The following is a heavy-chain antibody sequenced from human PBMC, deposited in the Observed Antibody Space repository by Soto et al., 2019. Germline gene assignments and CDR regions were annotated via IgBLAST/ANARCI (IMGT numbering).Heavy chain of an antibody. CDR1: GFTFSSYA. D-gene: IGHD3-10*01. V-gene: IGHV3-23*01. J-gene: IGHJ5*02. CDR3: AKDRITMVRGVKFTGNNWFDP. CDR2: ISGSGGST. Sequence: GGSLRLSCAASGFTFSSYAMSWVRQAPGKGLEWVSAISGSGGSTYYADSVKGRFTISRDNSKNTLYLQMNSLRAEDTAVYYCAKDRITMVRGVKFTGNNWFDPWGQGTLVTVSS.